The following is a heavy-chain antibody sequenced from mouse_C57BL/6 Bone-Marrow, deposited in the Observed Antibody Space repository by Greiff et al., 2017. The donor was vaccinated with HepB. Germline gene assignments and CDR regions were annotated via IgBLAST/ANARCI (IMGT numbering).Heavy chain of an antibody. D-gene: IGHD2-2*01. Sequence: QVQLKESGPELVKPGASVKISCKASGYAFSSSWMNWVKQRPGKGLEWIGRIYPGDGDTNYNGKFKGKATLTADKSSSTAYMQLSSLTSEDSAVYFCARRGGYDPWFAYWGQGTLVTVSA. CDR2: IYPGDGDT. V-gene: IGHV1-82*01. J-gene: IGHJ3*01. CDR1: GYAFSSSW. CDR3: ARRGGYDPWFAY.